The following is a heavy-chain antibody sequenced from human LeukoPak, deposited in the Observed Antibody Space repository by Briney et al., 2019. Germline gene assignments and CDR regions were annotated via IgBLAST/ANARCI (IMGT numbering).Heavy chain of an antibody. J-gene: IGHJ4*02. Sequence: GASVKVSCKASGYTFTSYGISWVRQAPGQGLEWMGWINPNSGATNYAQKFQGGVTMTRDTSITTFYMEVSRLRSDDTAVYYCARYNWNDVVSALDYWGQGTLVTVSS. D-gene: IGHD1-1*01. CDR3: ARYNWNDVVSALDY. CDR1: GYTFTSYG. V-gene: IGHV1-2*02. CDR2: INPNSGAT.